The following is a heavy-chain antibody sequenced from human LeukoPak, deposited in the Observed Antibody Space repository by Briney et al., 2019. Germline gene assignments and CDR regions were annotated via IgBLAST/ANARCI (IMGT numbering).Heavy chain of an antibody. V-gene: IGHV3-30*18. Sequence: GRSLRLSCAASGFTFSSYGMHWVRQAPGKGLEWVAVISYDGSNKYYADSVKGRFTISRDNSKNTLYLQMNSLRAEDTAVYYCAKARSRYSSGWYSFDYWGQGTRVTVSS. CDR1: GFTFSSYG. CDR2: ISYDGSNK. CDR3: AKARSRYSSGWYSFDY. J-gene: IGHJ4*02. D-gene: IGHD6-19*01.